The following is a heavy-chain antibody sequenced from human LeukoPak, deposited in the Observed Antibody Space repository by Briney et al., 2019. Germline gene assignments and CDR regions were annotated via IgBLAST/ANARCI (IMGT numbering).Heavy chain of an antibody. CDR1: GGSISSSSYY. CDR3: ARHGVDFWSGPPPFDY. D-gene: IGHD3-3*01. J-gene: IGHJ4*02. Sequence: PSETLSLTCTVSGGSISSSSYYWGWIRQPPGKGLEWIGSIYYSGSTYYNPSLKSRVTISVDTSKNQFSLKLSSVTAADTAVYYCARHGVDFWSGPPPFDYWGQGTLVTVSS. V-gene: IGHV4-39*01. CDR2: IYYSGST.